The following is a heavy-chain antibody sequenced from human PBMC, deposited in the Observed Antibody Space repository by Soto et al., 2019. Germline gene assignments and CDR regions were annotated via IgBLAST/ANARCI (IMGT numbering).Heavy chain of an antibody. J-gene: IGHJ6*02. CDR2: ISYDGSNK. CDR3: ARGTTGDPRYYGMDV. Sequence: PGGSLRLSCAASGFTFSSHGMHWVRQAPGKGLEWVAVISYDGSNKYYADSVKGRFTISRDNSKNTLYLQMNSLRAEDTAVYYCARGTTGDPRYYGMDVWGQGTTVTVSS. D-gene: IGHD7-27*01. CDR1: GFTFSSHG. V-gene: IGHV3-30*03.